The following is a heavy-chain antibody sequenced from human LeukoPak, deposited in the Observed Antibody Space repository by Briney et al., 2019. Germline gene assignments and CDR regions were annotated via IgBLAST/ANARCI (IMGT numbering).Heavy chain of an antibody. V-gene: IGHV3-7*01. D-gene: IGHD6-13*01. CDR3: ARVLTIAAAEYYAFDI. CDR1: GFTFSSYW. Sequence: GGSLRLSCAASGFTFSSYWMSWVRQAPGKGLEWVANIKQDGSEKYYVDSVKGRFTISRDNAKNSLYLQMNSLRAEDTAVYYCARVLTIAAAEYYAFDIWGQGTMVTVSS. J-gene: IGHJ3*02. CDR2: IKQDGSEK.